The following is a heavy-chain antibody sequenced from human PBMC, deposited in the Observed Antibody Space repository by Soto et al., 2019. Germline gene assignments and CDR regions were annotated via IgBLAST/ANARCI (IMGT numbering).Heavy chain of an antibody. V-gene: IGHV3-30*18. CDR1: GFTFSDYA. J-gene: IGHJ4*02. D-gene: IGHD6-19*01. CDR2: VSHDGRNT. CDR3: AKGGRQWLVTSDFNY. Sequence: VQLVESGGGVVQPGRSLRLSCAASGFTFSDYAMHWVRQAPGKGLEWVAVVSHDGRNTHYTDSVKGRFTISRDSSKNTVSLEMTSLRAEDTAGYYCAKGGRQWLVTSDFNYWGQGALVTVSS.